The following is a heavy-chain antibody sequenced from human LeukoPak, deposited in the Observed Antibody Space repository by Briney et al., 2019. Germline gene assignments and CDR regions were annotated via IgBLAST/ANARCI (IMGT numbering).Heavy chain of an antibody. CDR3: ARDRRWELLHFDY. Sequence: PSETLSLTCTVSGYSISSGYYWGWIRPPPGKGLEWIGSIYHSGSTYYNPSLKSRVTISVDTSKNQFSLKLSSVTAADTAVYYCARDRRWELLHFDYWGQGTLVTVSS. D-gene: IGHD1-26*01. CDR2: IYHSGST. CDR1: GYSISSGYY. J-gene: IGHJ4*02. V-gene: IGHV4-38-2*02.